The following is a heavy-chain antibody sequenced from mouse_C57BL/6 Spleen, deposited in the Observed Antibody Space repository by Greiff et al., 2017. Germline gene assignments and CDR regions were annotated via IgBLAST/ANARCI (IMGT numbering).Heavy chain of an antibody. V-gene: IGHV1-81*01. D-gene: IGHD3-2*02. J-gene: IGHJ4*01. CDR1: GYTFTSYG. CDR2: IYPRSGNT. Sequence: QVQLKESGAELARPGASVKLSCKASGYTFTSYGISWVKQRTGQGLEWIGEIYPRSGNTYYNEKFKGKATLTADKSSSTAYMELRSLTSEDSAVYFCASFQTAQADCYAMEYWGQGTSVTVSS. CDR3: ASFQTAQADCYAMEY.